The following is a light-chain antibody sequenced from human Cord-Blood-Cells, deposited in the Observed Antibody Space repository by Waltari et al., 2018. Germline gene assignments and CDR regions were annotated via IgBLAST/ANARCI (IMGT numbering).Light chain of an antibody. Sequence: DIQISQSPSSLSASVGDRVTLTCRASQSISSYLNWYQQKPGKAPKLLIYAASILQSGVPARFSGSGSGTDFTLTISSLQPEDFATYYCQQSYSTPLTFGGGTKVEIK. CDR2: AAS. V-gene: IGKV1-39*01. CDR1: QSISSY. J-gene: IGKJ4*01. CDR3: QQSYSTPLT.